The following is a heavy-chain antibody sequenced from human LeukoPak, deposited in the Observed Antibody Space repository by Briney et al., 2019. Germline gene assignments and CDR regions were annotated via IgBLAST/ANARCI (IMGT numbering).Heavy chain of an antibody. CDR2: IFYSGNT. CDR1: GGSVSSGSYY. D-gene: IGHD3-22*01. Sequence: SETMSLTCSVSGGSVSSGSYYWSWIRQPPGKGLEWIGYIFYSGNTNYNPSLKSRVTISVDTSKNQFSLKLSSVTAADTAVYYCARLDYYDSRRWFDPWGQGTLVTVSS. CDR3: ARLDYYDSRRWFDP. J-gene: IGHJ5*02. V-gene: IGHV4-61*01.